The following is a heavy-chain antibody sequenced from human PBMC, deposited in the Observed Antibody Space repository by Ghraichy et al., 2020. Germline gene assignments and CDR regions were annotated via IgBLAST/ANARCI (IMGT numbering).Heavy chain of an antibody. V-gene: IGHV3-7*01. CDR2: IKQDGYEK. CDR3: ARVGFTSFSRGYNSYVDPPNDAFDI. J-gene: IGHJ3*02. CDR1: GFTFSNYW. D-gene: IGHD3-22*01. Sequence: GESLNISCAVFGFTFSNYWMSWVRQAPGKGLEWVANIKQDGYEKYYVDSVKGRLIISRDNAKNSLYLQMNSLRAEDTAVYYCARVGFTSFSRGYNSYVDPPNDAFDIWGRGTMVTVSS.